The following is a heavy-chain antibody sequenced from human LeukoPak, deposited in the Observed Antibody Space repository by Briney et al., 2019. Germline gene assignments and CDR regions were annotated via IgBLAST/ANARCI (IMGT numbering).Heavy chain of an antibody. V-gene: IGHV3-23*01. J-gene: IGHJ3*02. CDR1: GLTFNNYA. Sequence: GGSLRLSCAASGLTFNNYAMTWVRQAPGKGLEWVSAIGGSGDNTYYVDSVKGRFTISRDNSKNTLYLQMNSLRAEDTAVYYCASLEAFDIWGQGTMVTVSS. CDR2: IGGSGDNT. CDR3: ASLEAFDI.